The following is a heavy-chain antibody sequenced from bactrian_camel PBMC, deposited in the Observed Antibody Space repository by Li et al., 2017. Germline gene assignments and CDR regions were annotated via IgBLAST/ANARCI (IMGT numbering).Heavy chain of an antibody. CDR3: AKGPGYYNEWDA. V-gene: IGHV3S1*01. D-gene: IGHD4*01. CDR1: GFTFSELS. Sequence: QVQLVESGGGLVQPGGSLRLSCAVSGFTFSELSMSWVRQAPGKGLEWISSINSGGRSTYYADSVKGRFTVSRINAYNTLHLQLSRLRPEDTAIYYCAKGPGYYNEWDAWGQGTQVTVS. J-gene: IGHJ6*01. CDR2: INSGGRST.